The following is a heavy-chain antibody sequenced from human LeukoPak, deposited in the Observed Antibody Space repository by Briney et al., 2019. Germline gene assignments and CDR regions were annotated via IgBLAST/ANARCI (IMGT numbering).Heavy chain of an antibody. V-gene: IGHV4-39*07. J-gene: IGHJ4*02. CDR1: SGSISSTSYY. CDR2: MYYSGSA. D-gene: IGHD3-10*01. CDR3: AREMRSPRGGFDY. Sequence: SETLSLTCTVSSGSISSTSYYWGWIRQPPGMGLEWIGSMYYSGSAYYNPSLKSRVTISVDTSKSQFSLKLSSVTAADTAVYYCAREMRSPRGGFDYWDQGTLVTVSS.